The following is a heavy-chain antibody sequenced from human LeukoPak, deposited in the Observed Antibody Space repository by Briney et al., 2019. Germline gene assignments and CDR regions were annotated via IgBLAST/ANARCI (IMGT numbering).Heavy chain of an antibody. CDR2: IYYSGST. V-gene: IGHV4-39*07. D-gene: IGHD3-3*01. J-gene: IGHJ6*03. CDR1: GGSISSSSYY. Sequence: SETLSLTCTVSGGSISSSSYYWGWIRQPPGKGLEWIGSIYYSGSTYYNPSLKSRVTMSVDTSKNHFSLKLSSVTAADTAVYFCARMGWSGFHYYYMDVWGKGTTVIVSS. CDR3: ARMGWSGFHYYYMDV.